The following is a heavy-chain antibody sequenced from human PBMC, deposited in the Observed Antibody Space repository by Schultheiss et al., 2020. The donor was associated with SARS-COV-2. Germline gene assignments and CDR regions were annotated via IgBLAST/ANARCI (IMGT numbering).Heavy chain of an antibody. CDR2: IDTSGST. V-gene: IGHV4-61*02. CDR3: ARNIAAAALDY. D-gene: IGHD6-13*01. Sequence: SETLSLTCTVSGGSISSGSHYWSWIRQPAGKGLEWIGRIDTSGSTNYNPSLESRVTMSIDTSKNQFSLKLSSVTAADTAVYYCARNIAAAALDYWGQGTLVTVSS. J-gene: IGHJ4*02. CDR1: GGSISSGSHY.